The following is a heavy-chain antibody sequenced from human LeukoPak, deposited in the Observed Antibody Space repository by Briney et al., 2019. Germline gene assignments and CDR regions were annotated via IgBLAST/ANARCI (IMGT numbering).Heavy chain of an antibody. D-gene: IGHD3-16*02. Sequence: GRSLRLSCAASGFTFSNHGMHWVRQAPGKGLEWVALIWYDGTKKYYADSVKGRFTISRGNSKNTLYLEMNSLRAEDTAVYYCARDRAVRYFDYWGQGTLVTVSS. J-gene: IGHJ4*02. CDR3: ARDRAVRYFDY. V-gene: IGHV3-33*01. CDR1: GFTFSNHG. CDR2: IWYDGTKK.